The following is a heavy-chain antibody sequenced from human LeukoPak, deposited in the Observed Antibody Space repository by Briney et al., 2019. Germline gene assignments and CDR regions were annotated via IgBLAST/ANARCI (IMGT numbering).Heavy chain of an antibody. CDR1: GFTFSTNS. D-gene: IGHD7-27*01. V-gene: IGHV3-48*02. Sequence: GGSLRLSCAASGFTFSTNSMNWVRQAPGKGLEWISYITSTSSAKYYADSVKGRFTISRDNAKNLLYLQMNSMRDEDTALYSCARDTNWGFDYWGQGTLVTVSS. CDR3: ARDTNWGFDY. CDR2: ITSTSSAK. J-gene: IGHJ4*02.